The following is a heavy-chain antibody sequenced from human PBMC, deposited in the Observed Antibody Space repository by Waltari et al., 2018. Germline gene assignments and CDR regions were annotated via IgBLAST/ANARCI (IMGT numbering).Heavy chain of an antibody. CDR3: AKVRLSDARGTYSFGTDV. D-gene: IGHD3-10*02. V-gene: IGHV3-30*02. J-gene: IGHJ6*02. CDR1: GFTFRSHG. CDR2: IGNDGSQK. Sequence: QVQLVESGGGVVQPGRSLRLSCAVSGFTFRSHGMPWVRQAPGKGLEWVACIGNDGSQKYDADSVKGRFTISRDNSKSTMYLQINSLRSDDTAVYFCAKVRLSDARGTYSFGTDVWGQGTTVTVS.